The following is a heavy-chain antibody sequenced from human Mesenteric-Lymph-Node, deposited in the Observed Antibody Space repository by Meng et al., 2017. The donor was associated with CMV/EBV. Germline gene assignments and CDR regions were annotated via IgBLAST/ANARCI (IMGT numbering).Heavy chain of an antibody. CDR3: ARHSALLVTNFDY. D-gene: IGHD5-18*01. J-gene: IGHJ4*02. CDR1: GGSISSSSYY. Sequence: QLQLQESGPGLVKPSETLPPTCTVSGGSISSSSYYWGWIRQPPGKGLEWIGYIYYSGSTYYYNPSLKTRVTISVDTSKNQFSLKLSSVTAADTAVYYCARHSALLVTNFDYWGQGTLVTVSS. CDR2: IYYSGSTY. V-gene: IGHV4-39*01.